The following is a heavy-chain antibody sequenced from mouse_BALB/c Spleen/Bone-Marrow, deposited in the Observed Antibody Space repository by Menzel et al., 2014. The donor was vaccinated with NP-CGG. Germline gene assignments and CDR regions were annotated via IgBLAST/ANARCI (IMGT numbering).Heavy chain of an antibody. V-gene: IGHV5-6*01. CDR2: ISSGGSYT. D-gene: IGHD1-1*01. CDR1: GFTFSSYG. CDR3: ARRGTTVQYYYPMDY. J-gene: IGHJ4*01. Sequence: EVQLVESAGDLVKPGGSLKLSCAASGFTFSSYGTSWVRQTPDKRLEWVATISSGGSYTYYPDSVKGRFTISRDNANNTLYLQMSSLKSEDSPMYFCARRGTTVQYYYPMDYWGQGTSVTVPS.